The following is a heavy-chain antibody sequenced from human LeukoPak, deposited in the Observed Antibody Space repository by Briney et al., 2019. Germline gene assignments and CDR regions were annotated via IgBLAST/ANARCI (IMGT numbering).Heavy chain of an antibody. CDR2: ISSTSSTI. CDR1: GFIFSTYM. J-gene: IGHJ4*02. V-gene: IGHV3-48*02. CDR3: ARDKGAGFGY. Sequence: GGSLRLSCEASGFIFSTYMMNWVRQAPGKGLEWVSYISSTSSTIYYADSVKGRFTISRDNAKNSLYLQMNSLRDEDTAVYYCARDKGAGFGYWGQGTLVTVSS. D-gene: IGHD3-16*01.